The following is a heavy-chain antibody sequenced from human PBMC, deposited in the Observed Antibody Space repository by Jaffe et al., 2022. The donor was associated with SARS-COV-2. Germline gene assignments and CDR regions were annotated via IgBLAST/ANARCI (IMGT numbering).Heavy chain of an antibody. CDR1: GFTFDDYA. Sequence: EVQLVESGGGLVQPGRSLRLSCAASGFTFDDYAMHWVRQAPGKGLEWVSGISWNSGSIGYADSVKGRFTISRDNAKNSLYLQMNSLRAEDTALYYCAKDGPVDTAMVFPPKPVTDYYGMDVWGQGTTVTVSS. J-gene: IGHJ6*02. CDR2: ISWNSGSI. V-gene: IGHV3-9*01. D-gene: IGHD5-18*01. CDR3: AKDGPVDTAMVFPPKPVTDYYGMDV.